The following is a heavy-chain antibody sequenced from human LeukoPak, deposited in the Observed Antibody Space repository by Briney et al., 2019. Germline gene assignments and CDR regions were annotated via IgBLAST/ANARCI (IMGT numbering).Heavy chain of an antibody. CDR3: ARADYYDSSGYYYGSWFDP. J-gene: IGHJ5*02. CDR1: GYTFTGYY. Sequence: ASVKVSCKASGYTFTGYYMHWVRQAPGQGLEWMGWINPNSGGTNYAQKFQGRVTMTRDTSISTAYMELSRLRSDDTAVYYCARADYYDSSGYYYGSWFDPWGQGTLVTVSS. V-gene: IGHV1-2*02. CDR2: INPNSGGT. D-gene: IGHD3-22*01.